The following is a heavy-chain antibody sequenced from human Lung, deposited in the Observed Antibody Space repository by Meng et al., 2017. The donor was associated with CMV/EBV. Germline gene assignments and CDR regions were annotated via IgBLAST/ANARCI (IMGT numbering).Heavy chain of an antibody. Sequence: GGSLRLXXAASGFTFSSYAMHWVRQAPGKGLEWVANIRFDGTNKYHADSVKGRFTISRDNSKNTLYLQMNSLRAEDTAVYYCAKRGDSSGTYAMDVWGQGTTVXVSS. CDR1: GFTFSSYA. CDR2: IRFDGTNK. CDR3: AKRGDSSGTYAMDV. V-gene: IGHV3-30*02. D-gene: IGHD3-22*01. J-gene: IGHJ6*02.